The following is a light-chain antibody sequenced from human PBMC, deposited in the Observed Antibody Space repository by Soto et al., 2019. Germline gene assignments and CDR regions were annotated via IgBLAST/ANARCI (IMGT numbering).Light chain of an antibody. CDR3: SSYSNITTLDV. CDR1: SRDVGGYNY. V-gene: IGLV2-14*03. J-gene: IGLJ1*01. CDR2: NVR. Sequence: QSVLTQPASVSGSPGQSITISCTGTSRDVGGYNYVSWYQQHPGKAPKLMIYNVRNRPSGVSDRFSGSKSGNTTSLTISGLQAEDEADYYCSSYSNITTLDVFGTGTKVTVL.